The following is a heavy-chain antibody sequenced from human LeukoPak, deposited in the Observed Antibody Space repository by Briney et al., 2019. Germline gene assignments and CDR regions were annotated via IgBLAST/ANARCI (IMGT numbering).Heavy chain of an antibody. CDR3: ARGPPYYYDSSGYYRFDY. CDR2: INHSGTT. V-gene: IGHV4-34*01. J-gene: IGHJ4*02. D-gene: IGHD3-22*01. Sequence: PSETLPLTCSLYGGSFSGYYWSWVRQPPGKGLEWIGEINHSGTTKYNPSLKSRVTISVDTSENQFSLKVTSVTAADTAVYYCARGPPYYYDSSGYYRFDYWGQGTLVTVSS. CDR1: GGSFSGYY.